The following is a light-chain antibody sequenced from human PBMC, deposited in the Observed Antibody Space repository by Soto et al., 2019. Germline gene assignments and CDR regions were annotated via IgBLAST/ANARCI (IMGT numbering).Light chain of an antibody. CDR1: QSVIYSSNNKNY. J-gene: IGKJ5*01. CDR3: QQYYSIPIT. Sequence: DIVMTQSPDSLAVSLGERATINCKSSQSVIYSSNNKNYLVWYQQKPGQPPKRLIYWASTRESGVPDRFSGRGSGTDFPLTISSLQAEDVAVYYCQQYYSIPITFGQGTRLEIK. V-gene: IGKV4-1*01. CDR2: WAS.